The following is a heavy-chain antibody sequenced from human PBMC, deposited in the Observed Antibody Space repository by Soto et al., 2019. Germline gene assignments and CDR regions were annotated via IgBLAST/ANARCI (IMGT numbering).Heavy chain of an antibody. V-gene: IGHV4-34*01. Sequence: SETLSLTCAVYGGSFNGYYWTWIRQPPGKGPEWIGDIDHSGSTNYNPSLKSRVTISVDTSKNQFSLKVRSVTAADMAVFYCARAPDKYYFDSWGQGTQVTVSS. CDR2: IDHSGST. CDR1: GGSFNGYY. CDR3: ARAPDKYYFDS. J-gene: IGHJ4*02.